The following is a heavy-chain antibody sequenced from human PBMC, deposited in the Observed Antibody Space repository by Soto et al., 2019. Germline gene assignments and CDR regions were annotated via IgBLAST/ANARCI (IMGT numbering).Heavy chain of an antibody. D-gene: IGHD5-18*01. CDR3: ARGRGYSYGLDP. CDR1: GGSISSYY. J-gene: IGHJ5*02. Sequence: SETLSLTCTVSGGSISSYYWSWIRQPPGEGLEWIGFISYSGTTSYSPSLKSRVAISLDTSKNQFSLSLSSVTATDTAVYYCARGRGYSYGLDPWGQGTLVTVSS. CDR2: ISYSGTT. V-gene: IGHV4-30-4*01.